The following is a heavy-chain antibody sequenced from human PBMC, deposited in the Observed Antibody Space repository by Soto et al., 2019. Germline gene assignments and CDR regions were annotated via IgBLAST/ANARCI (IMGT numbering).Heavy chain of an antibody. D-gene: IGHD6-13*01. V-gene: IGHV1-69*01. J-gene: IGHJ6*02. CDR3: ARDQVRSISWYGGADYYYGMDV. Sequence: QVQLVQSGAEVKKPGSSVKVSCKASGGTFSSYAISWVRQAPGQGLEWMGGIIPIFGTANYAQKFQGRVTITADESTSTAYMELSSLRSEDTAVYYCARDQVRSISWYGGADYYYGMDVWGQGTTVTVSS. CDR2: IIPIFGTA. CDR1: GGTFSSYA.